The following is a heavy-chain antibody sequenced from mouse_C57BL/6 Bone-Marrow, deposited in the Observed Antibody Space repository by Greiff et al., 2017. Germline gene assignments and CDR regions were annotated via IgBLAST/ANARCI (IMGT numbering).Heavy chain of an antibody. Sequence: EVQLVESGGGLVKPGGSLKLSCAASGFTFSDYGMHWVRQAPEKGLEWVAYISSGSSTIYYADTVKGRFTISRANATNTLFLQMTSLGSEDTAMDYCAKECAMDYGGQGTSVTDSS. CDR3: AKECAMDY. CDR1: GFTFSDYG. CDR2: ISSGSSTI. V-gene: IGHV5-17*01. J-gene: IGHJ4*01.